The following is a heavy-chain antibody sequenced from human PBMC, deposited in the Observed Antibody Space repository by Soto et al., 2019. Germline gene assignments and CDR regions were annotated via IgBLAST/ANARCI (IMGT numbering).Heavy chain of an antibody. D-gene: IGHD5-12*01. Sequence: QVPLVESGGGVVQPGRSLRLSCAASGFTFSSYGMHWVRQAPGKGLEWVAVIWYDGSNKYYADSVKGRFTISRDNSKNTLYLQMNSLRAEDTAVYYCARDRYSGYDHYYYYMDVWGKGTTVTVSS. V-gene: IGHV3-33*01. CDR3: ARDRYSGYDHYYYYMDV. CDR1: GFTFSSYG. J-gene: IGHJ6*03. CDR2: IWYDGSNK.